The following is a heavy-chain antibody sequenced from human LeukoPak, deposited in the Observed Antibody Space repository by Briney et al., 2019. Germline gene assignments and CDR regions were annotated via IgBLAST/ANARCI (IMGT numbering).Heavy chain of an antibody. CDR3: ARDLLMYYDGSGEST. CDR2: INPHSGGT. CDR1: GYTFTGYY. V-gene: IGHV1-2*02. J-gene: IGHJ5*02. Sequence: GASVKVTCKACGYTFTGYYIHWVRQAPGQGLEWMGWINPHSGGTNYTQKFQGRVTMTRDTSISTVYMELSRLTSDDTAVYYCARDLLMYYDGSGESTWAQGTLVTVSS. D-gene: IGHD3-10*01.